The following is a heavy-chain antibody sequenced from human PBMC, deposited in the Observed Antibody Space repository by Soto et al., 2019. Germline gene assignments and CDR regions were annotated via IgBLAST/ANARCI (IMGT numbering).Heavy chain of an antibody. Sequence: ASVKVSCKASGYTFTDYGISWVRQAPGQGLEWMGWISVYNGNTNYAQKLQGRVTMTTDTSTSTAYMELRSMRSDDTAVYYCARVGDIVGVGPWFDTWGQGKLVTVSS. CDR2: ISVYNGNT. CDR3: ARVGDIVGVGPWFDT. CDR1: GYTFTDYG. J-gene: IGHJ5*02. V-gene: IGHV1-18*04. D-gene: IGHD2-2*01.